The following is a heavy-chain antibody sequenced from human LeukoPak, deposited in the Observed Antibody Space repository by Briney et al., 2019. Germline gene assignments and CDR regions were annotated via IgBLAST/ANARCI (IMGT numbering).Heavy chain of an antibody. CDR2: IYTSGST. J-gene: IGHJ4*02. D-gene: IGHD5-18*01. CDR3: AREETAMVTPFDY. V-gene: IGHV4-4*07. CDR1: GGSISSYY. Sequence: PSETLSLTCTVSGGSISSYYWSWIRQPPGKGLEWIGRIYTSGSTTYNPSLKSRVTISVDKSKNQFSLKLSSVTAADTAAYYCAREETAMVTPFDYWGQGTLVTVSS.